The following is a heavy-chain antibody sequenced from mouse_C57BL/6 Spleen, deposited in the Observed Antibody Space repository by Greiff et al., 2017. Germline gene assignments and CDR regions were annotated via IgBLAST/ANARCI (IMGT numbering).Heavy chain of an antibody. CDR2: IHPNSGST. CDR1: GYTFTSYW. V-gene: IGHV1-64*01. CDR3: ASLYYGSSPFDY. D-gene: IGHD1-1*01. Sequence: QVQLQQPGAELVKPGASVKLSCKASGYTFTSYWMHWVKQRPGQGLEWIGMIHPNSGSTNYNEKFKSKATLTVDKSSSTAYMQLSSLTSEDSAVYYCASLYYGSSPFDYWGQGTTLTVSS. J-gene: IGHJ2*01.